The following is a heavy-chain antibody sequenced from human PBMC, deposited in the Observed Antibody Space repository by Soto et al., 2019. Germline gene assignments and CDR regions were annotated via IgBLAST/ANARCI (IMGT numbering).Heavy chain of an antibody. CDR3: ARAEDYYYYGMDV. CDR1: GYTFTGYY. V-gene: IGHV1-2*02. Sequence: ASVKVSCKASGYTFTGYYMHWVRQAPGQGLEWMGWINPNSGGTNYAQKFQGRVTMTRDTSISTAYMELSRLRSDDTAVYYCARAEDYYYYGMDVWGQGTTVTVSS. CDR2: INPNSGGT. J-gene: IGHJ6*02.